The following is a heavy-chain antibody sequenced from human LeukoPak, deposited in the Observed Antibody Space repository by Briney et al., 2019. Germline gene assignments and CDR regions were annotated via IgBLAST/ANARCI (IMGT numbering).Heavy chain of an antibody. J-gene: IGHJ4*02. D-gene: IGHD3-22*01. CDR2: TYYGGST. V-gene: IGHV4-59*01. Sequence: SETLSLTCTVSGGSISSYYWSWIRQPPGKGLVWIGITYYGGSTNYNPSLKSRVTISVDTSKNQFSLKLSSVTAADTAVYYCARALNTDYYDSSGHLFDCWGQGTLVTVSS. CDR3: ARALNTDYYDSSGHLFDC. CDR1: GGSISSYY.